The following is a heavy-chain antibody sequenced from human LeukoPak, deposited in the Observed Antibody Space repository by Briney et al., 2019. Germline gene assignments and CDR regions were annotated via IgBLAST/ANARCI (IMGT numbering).Heavy chain of an antibody. CDR2: IWYDGSKK. J-gene: IGHJ6*02. D-gene: IGHD2-2*01. Sequence: GGSLRLSCAASGFTFSSDGMHWVRQAPGKGLEWVAGIWYDGSKKYYADSVKGRFTISRDNSKNTLYLQMNSLRAEDTAVYYCARDPDIVVVPAAGDYSYYGMDVWGQGTTVTVSS. CDR3: ARDPDIVVVPAAGDYSYYGMDV. CDR1: GFTFSSDG. V-gene: IGHV3-33*01.